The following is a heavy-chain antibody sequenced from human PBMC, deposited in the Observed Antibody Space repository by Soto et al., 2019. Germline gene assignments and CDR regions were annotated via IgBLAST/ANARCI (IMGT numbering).Heavy chain of an antibody. CDR1: GGSISSGGYY. J-gene: IGHJ6*02. CDR3: ARDGFPLYQYGMDV. V-gene: IGHV4-31*03. Sequence: QVQLQESGPGLVKPSQTLSLTCTVSGGSISSGGYYWSWIRQHPGKGLEWIGYIYYSGSTYYNPSLKSRVTISVDTSKNQFSLKLSSVTAADTAVYYCARDGFPLYQYGMDVWGHGTTVTVSS. CDR2: IYYSGST. D-gene: IGHD2-2*01.